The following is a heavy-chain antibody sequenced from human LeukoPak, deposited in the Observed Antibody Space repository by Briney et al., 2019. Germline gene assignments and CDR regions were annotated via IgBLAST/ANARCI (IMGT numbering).Heavy chain of an antibody. Sequence: PGGSLRLSCAASGFTFSSFPMPWVRQAPGKGLEWVAVISYDGSNKYYADSVKGRFTFSRDNSTNTLYLKMNSLRPADTALYYCARDKRDSSGDHYYFDYWGQGTLVTVSS. CDR3: ARDKRDSSGDHYYFDY. V-gene: IGHV3-30-3*01. J-gene: IGHJ4*02. CDR1: GFTFSSFP. D-gene: IGHD3-22*01. CDR2: ISYDGSNK.